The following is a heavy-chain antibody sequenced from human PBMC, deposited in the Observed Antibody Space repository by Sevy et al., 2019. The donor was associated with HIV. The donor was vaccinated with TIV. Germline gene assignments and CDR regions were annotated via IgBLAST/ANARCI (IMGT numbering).Heavy chain of an antibody. CDR1: GFDIRSNY. CDR2: IYAGGTA. V-gene: IGHV3-53*01. CDR3: ASEYCSRGSCFFDY. Sequence: GGSLRLSCVVSGFDIRSNYMSWVRQAPGKGLEWVSHIYAGGTAYYADSVKGRFTFSRDDSKNTVSLQIGSLRVEDSAVYYCASEYCSRGSCFFDYWGQGIQVTVSS. J-gene: IGHJ4*02. D-gene: IGHD2-15*01.